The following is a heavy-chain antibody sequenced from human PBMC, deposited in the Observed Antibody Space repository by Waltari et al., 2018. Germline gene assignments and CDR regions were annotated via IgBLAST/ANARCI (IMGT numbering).Heavy chain of an antibody. Sequence: QVQLQESGPGLVKPSGTLSLTCAVSGGSISSSNWLRWVRQPPGKGLEWIGEIYHSGSTNYNPSLKSRVTISVDKSKNQFSLKLSSVTAADTAVYYCARDLSTAAGTGGFDYWGQGTLVTVSS. CDR2: IYHSGST. V-gene: IGHV4-4*02. D-gene: IGHD6-13*01. CDR3: ARDLSTAAGTGGFDY. CDR1: GGSISSSNW. J-gene: IGHJ4*02.